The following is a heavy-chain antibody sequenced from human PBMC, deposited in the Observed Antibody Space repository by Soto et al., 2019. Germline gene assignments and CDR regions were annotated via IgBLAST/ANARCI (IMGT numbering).Heavy chain of an antibody. CDR1: GFTFSNAW. CDR2: IKSKTDGGTT. CDR3: TSQAGSTGGYFDY. Sequence: PGGSLRLSCAASGFTFSNAWMSWVRQAPGKGLEWVGRIKSKTDGGTTDYAAPVKGRFTISRDDSKNTLYLQMNSLKTEDTAVYYCTSQAGSTGGYFDYWGQGTLVTVSS. V-gene: IGHV3-15*01. J-gene: IGHJ4*02. D-gene: IGHD6-25*01.